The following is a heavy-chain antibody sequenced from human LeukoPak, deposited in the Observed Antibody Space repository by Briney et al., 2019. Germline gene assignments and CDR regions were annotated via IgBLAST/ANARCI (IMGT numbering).Heavy chain of an antibody. CDR3: ARPCDPGGHDAFDI. Sequence: SSETLSLTCAVSGYSISSGYYWGWIRQPPGKGLEWIGSIYHSGSTYYNPSLKSRVTISVDTSKNQFSLKLSSVTAADTAVYYCARPCDPGGHDAFDIWGQGTMVTVSS. CDR2: IYHSGST. CDR1: GYSISSGYY. D-gene: IGHD2-21*02. J-gene: IGHJ3*02. V-gene: IGHV4-38-2*01.